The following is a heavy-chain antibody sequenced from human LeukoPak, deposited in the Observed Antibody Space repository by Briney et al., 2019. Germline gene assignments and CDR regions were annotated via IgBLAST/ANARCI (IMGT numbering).Heavy chain of an antibody. CDR3: ARGSGYCSRTSCYLYDFDS. V-gene: IGHV4-39*01. Sequence: PSETLSLTRTVSGGSIISSDVYWGWIRQPPGKGLEWIGSISYSGNTYYNPSLKSRVTISVDTSKNQFSLKLSSVTAADTAVYYCARGSGYCSRTSCYLYDFDSWGQGTLVTVSS. D-gene: IGHD2-2*01. CDR2: ISYSGNT. J-gene: IGHJ4*02. CDR1: GGSIISSDVY.